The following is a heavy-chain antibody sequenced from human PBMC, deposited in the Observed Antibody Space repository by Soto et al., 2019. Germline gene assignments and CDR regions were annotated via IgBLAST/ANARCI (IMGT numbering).Heavy chain of an antibody. V-gene: IGHV6-1*01. Sequence: SQTLSLTCAISGDSVSSTSAAWSWIRQSPSRGLEWLGRTYYRSKWYSDYAVSVKSRVTISVDTSKNQFSLKLSSVTAADTAVYYCARARPDPYGSGSSRWFDPWGQGTLVTVSS. CDR3: ARARPDPYGSGSSRWFDP. CDR2: TYYRSKWYS. D-gene: IGHD3-10*01. J-gene: IGHJ5*02. CDR1: GDSVSSTSAA.